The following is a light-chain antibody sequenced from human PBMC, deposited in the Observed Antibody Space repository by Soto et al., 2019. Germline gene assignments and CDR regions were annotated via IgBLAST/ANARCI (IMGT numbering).Light chain of an antibody. J-gene: IGKJ2*01. CDR3: HQYGSAQYT. V-gene: IGKV3-20*01. CDR2: GAS. Sequence: EIVLTQSPGTLSLSPGERATLSCRASQSVSSSYLAWYQQKPGQAPRLLIYGASSRATGIPDRFSGSGSGTDFTLTISRREPEDFAVYYCHQYGSAQYTFGQGTKLEIK. CDR1: QSVSSSY.